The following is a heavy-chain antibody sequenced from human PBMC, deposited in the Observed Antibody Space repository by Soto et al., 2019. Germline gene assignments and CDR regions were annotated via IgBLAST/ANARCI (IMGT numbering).Heavy chain of an antibody. CDR3: APCDSHCFDP. D-gene: IGHD2-21*01. V-gene: IGHV4-59*12. CDR2: IYYGAYN. J-gene: IGHJ5*02. Sequence: PSETLSLTCSVSGGSITSDWWGWIRQPPGKGLEWIGYIYYGAYNTYHPILNCRVTFSGDTSQNQVSLKLNSVTTSDPAVYYCAPCDSHCFDPWGQGVLVTVSS. CDR1: GGSITSDW.